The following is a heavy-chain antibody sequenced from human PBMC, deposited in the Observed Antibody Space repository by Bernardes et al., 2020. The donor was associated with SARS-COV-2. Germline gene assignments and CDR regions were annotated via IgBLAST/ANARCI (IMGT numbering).Heavy chain of an antibody. J-gene: IGHJ4*02. CDR3: ERAREYSCHLPDY. D-gene: IGHD5-12*01. Sequence: SETLSLTCAVYGGPFSGYYWSWICQPPGKGLEWNGEINHSGSTDYNPSLKSRVTISVDTSKNQFSLNLSSVTAADTAVYYCERAREYSCHLPDYWGQGTLVTVSS. CDR1: GGPFSGYY. V-gene: IGHV4-34*01. CDR2: INHSGST.